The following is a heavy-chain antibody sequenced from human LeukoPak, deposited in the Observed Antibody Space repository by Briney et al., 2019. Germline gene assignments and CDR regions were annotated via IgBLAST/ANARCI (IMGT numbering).Heavy chain of an antibody. Sequence: ASVKVSFKASGYTFSAYDINWVRQATGHGLEWMGWMNPNSGNTGFAQKFQGRVTMTRDTSINTAYMELSNLRSEDTAVYYCARVSQTPAYYYTSGYYYHGYWGQGTRVTVSS. D-gene: IGHD3-22*01. V-gene: IGHV1-8*01. J-gene: IGHJ4*02. CDR3: ARVSQTPAYYYTSGYYYHGY. CDR1: GYTFSAYD. CDR2: MNPNSGNT.